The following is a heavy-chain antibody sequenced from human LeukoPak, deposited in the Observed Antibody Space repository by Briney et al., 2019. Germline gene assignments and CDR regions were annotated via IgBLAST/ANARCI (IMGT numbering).Heavy chain of an antibody. V-gene: IGHV3-53*05. D-gene: IGHD3-22*01. CDR1: GFTVSSNY. CDR2: IYSGGST. Sequence: GGSLRLSCAASGFTVSSNYMSWVRQAPGKGLEWVSVIYSGGSTHYADSVKGRFTISRDNSKNTLYLQMNSLRAEDTAVYYCARVLNYYDSSGYYFSYWGQGTLVTVSS. J-gene: IGHJ4*02. CDR3: ARVLNYYDSSGYYFSY.